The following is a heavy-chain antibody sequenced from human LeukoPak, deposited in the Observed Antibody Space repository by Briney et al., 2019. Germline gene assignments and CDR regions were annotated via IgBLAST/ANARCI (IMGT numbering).Heavy chain of an antibody. J-gene: IGHJ6*02. CDR3: ARDPYYDILTGSYYYYGMDV. CDR2: INPSGGST. V-gene: IGHV1-46*01. Sequence: ASVKVSCKASEYTLTSYYLHWVRQAPGQGLEWMALINPSGGSTSHAQKFQGRVTMTRDTSASTVYMELSSLRSEDTAVYYCARDPYYDILTGSYYYYGMDVWGQGTTVTVSS. CDR1: EYTLTSYY. D-gene: IGHD3-9*01.